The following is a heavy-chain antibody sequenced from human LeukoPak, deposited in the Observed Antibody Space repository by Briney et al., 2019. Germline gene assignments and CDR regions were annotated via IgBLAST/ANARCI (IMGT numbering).Heavy chain of an antibody. V-gene: IGHV4-34*01. CDR3: VRVRWLQANGDV. D-gene: IGHD5-24*01. CDR2: INHSGNT. Sequence: SETLSLTRAVYGGSFTDYYWNWIRQSPEKGLEWIGEINHSGNTNYNPSLESRVAISVDTSNKQFSLRLSSVTAADTAVYYCVRVRWLQANGDVWGQGTTVTVSS. CDR1: GGSFTDYY. J-gene: IGHJ6*02.